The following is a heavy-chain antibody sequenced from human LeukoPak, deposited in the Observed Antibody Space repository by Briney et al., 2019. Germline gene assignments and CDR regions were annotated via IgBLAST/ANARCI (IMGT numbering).Heavy chain of an antibody. J-gene: IGHJ6*03. V-gene: IGHV3-23*01. D-gene: IGHD2-8*01. CDR3: ANGNRCTSPNCLGYYYFYMDV. CDR2: FSGSGGTT. CDR1: GFTFSSYA. Sequence: GGSLRLSCAASGFTFSSYAMNWVRQAPGRGLEWVSGFSGSGGTTYYADSVKGRFTISRDNSKNTLYLQMNSLRAEDTAVYYCANGNRCTSPNCLGYYYFYMDVWGKGTSVTVSS.